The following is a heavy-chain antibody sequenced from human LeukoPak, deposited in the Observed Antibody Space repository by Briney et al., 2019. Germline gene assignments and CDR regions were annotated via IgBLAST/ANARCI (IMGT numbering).Heavy chain of an antibody. CDR1: GGSISSYY. CDR3: AREIVALNGNAFDI. CDR2: IYYSGST. D-gene: IGHD5-12*01. J-gene: IGHJ3*02. Sequence: SETLSLTCTVSGGSISSYYWSWIRQPPGKGLEWIGYIYYSGSTNYNPSLKSRVTISVDTSKNQFSLKLSSVTAADTAVYYCAREIVALNGNAFDIWGQGTMITVSS. V-gene: IGHV4-59*12.